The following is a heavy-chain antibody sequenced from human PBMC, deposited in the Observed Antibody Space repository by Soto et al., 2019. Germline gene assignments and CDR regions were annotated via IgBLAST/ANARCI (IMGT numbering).Heavy chain of an antibody. Sequence: SETLSLTCTVSGGSISSSSYYWGWIRQPPGKGLEWIGSIYYSGSTYYNPSLKSRVTISVDTSKNQFPLRLSSVTAADTAVYYCARRRDSTTYYNWFDPWGQGTLVTVSS. D-gene: IGHD6-13*01. V-gene: IGHV4-39*01. CDR1: GGSISSSSYY. J-gene: IGHJ5*02. CDR3: ARRRDSTTYYNWFDP. CDR2: IYYSGST.